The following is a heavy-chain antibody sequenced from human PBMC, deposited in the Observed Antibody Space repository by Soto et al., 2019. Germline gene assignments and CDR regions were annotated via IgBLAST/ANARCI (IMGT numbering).Heavy chain of an antibody. V-gene: IGHV3-9*01. Sequence: GGPLRLSCAASGFTFDDYAMHWVRQAPGKGLEWVSGISWNSGSIGYADSVKGRFTISRDNAKNSLYLQMNSLRAEDTALYYCAKDIGSLGFWSGYYGPNFDYWGQGTLVTVSS. J-gene: IGHJ4*02. CDR2: ISWNSGSI. D-gene: IGHD3-3*01. CDR1: GFTFDDYA. CDR3: AKDIGSLGFWSGYYGPNFDY.